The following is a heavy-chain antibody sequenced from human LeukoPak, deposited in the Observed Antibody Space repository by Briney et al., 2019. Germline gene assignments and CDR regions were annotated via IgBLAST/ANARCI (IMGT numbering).Heavy chain of an antibody. J-gene: IGHJ4*02. CDR3: AKDTAAGREYYFDY. Sequence: GGSPRLSCAASGFTFSSYGMHWVRQAPGKGLEWVAVISYDGSNKYYADSVKGRFTISRDNSKNTLYLQMNSLRAEDTAVYYCAKDTAAGREYYFDYWGQGTLVTVSS. CDR1: GFTFSSYG. D-gene: IGHD6-13*01. V-gene: IGHV3-30*18. CDR2: ISYDGSNK.